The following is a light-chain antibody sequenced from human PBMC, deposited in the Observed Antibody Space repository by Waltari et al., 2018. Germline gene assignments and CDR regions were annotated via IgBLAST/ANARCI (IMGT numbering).Light chain of an antibody. V-gene: IGKV1-5*03. CDR3: QQYNSNSLLT. CDR1: QSINNR. J-gene: IGKJ4*01. CDR2: KAS. Sequence: DIQMTQSPSTLSASVGDRVTITCRASQSINNRLAWYQQKPGKAPNLLIYKASTLETGVPSRFSGSGSGTEFTLTISSLQPGDFATYYCQQYNSNSLLTFGGGTKVEIK.